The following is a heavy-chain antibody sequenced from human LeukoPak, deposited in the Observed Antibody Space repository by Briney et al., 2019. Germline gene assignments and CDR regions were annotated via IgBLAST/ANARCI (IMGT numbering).Heavy chain of an antibody. Sequence: PGGSLRLSCAASGFTFSSYAMSWVRQAPGKGLEWVANIKQGGSDKYYVDSVKGRFTISRDNAENSLFLQMNSLRAEDTAVYYCARGQGLLQRYYFDYWGQGTLVTVSS. CDR3: ARGQGLLQRYYFDY. CDR2: IKQGGSDK. D-gene: IGHD2-15*01. CDR1: GFTFSSYA. J-gene: IGHJ4*02. V-gene: IGHV3-7*01.